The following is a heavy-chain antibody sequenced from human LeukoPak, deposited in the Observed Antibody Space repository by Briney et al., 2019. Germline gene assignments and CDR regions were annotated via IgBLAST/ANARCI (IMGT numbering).Heavy chain of an antibody. V-gene: IGHV3-23*01. J-gene: IGHJ3*01. CDR1: GSTFNNYA. CDR3: AKGGRWDYYDSSH. Sequence: GGSLRLSCAASGSTFNNYAMTWVRQAPGKGLEWVSGISGRGGDTYYADSVKGRFTISRDNSKNTLYLQLNSLRADDTAVYYCAKGGRWDYYDSSHWGQGTVVTVSS. D-gene: IGHD3-22*01. CDR2: ISGRGGDT.